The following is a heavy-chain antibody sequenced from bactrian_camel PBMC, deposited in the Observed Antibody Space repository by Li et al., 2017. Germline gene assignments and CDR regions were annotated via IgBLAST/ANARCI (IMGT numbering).Heavy chain of an antibody. J-gene: IGHJ4*01. Sequence: DVQLVESGGGSVQAGGSLLLSCVGSGESLTAYCMSWFRQVPGKQREGVAAFGCSGRTYYEDYVKGRFTISQDSGKNTLYLQMNSLKPEDSAIYYCAAGLPAGEDIPCTDGNCDEGVPHYWGQETQVTVS. CDR2: FGCSGRT. CDR1: GESLTAYC. V-gene: IGHV3S67*01. D-gene: IGHD2*01. CDR3: AAGLPAGEDIPCTDGNCDEGVPHY.